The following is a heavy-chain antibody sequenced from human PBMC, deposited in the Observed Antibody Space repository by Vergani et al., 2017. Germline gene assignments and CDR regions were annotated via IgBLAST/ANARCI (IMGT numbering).Heavy chain of an antibody. CDR2: INPNSGGT. J-gene: IGHJ4*02. Sequence: QVQLVQSGAEVKKPGASVKVSCKASGYTFTGYYMHWVRQAPGQGLEWMGWINPNSGGTNYAQKFQGRVTMTRETSISTAYMALSRLRSDDTAVYYCARGRGVLLWFGEEGTWGQGTLVTVSS. V-gene: IGHV1-2*02. CDR3: ARGRGVLLWFGEEGT. CDR1: GYTFTGYY. D-gene: IGHD3-10*01.